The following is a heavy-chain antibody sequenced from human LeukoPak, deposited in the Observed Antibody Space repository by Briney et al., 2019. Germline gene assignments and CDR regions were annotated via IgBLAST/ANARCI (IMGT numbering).Heavy chain of an antibody. J-gene: IGHJ4*02. CDR2: ISSSGSTI. D-gene: IGHD5-18*01. CDR3: ARQRGYSYGFEDPKHFDY. V-gene: IGHV3-11*01. CDR1: GFTFSDYY. Sequence: GSLRLSCAASGFTFSDYYMSWIRQAPGKGLEWVSYISSSGSTIYYADSVKGRFTISRDNAENSLYLQMNSLRAEDTAVYYCARQRGYSYGFEDPKHFDYWGQGTLVTVSS.